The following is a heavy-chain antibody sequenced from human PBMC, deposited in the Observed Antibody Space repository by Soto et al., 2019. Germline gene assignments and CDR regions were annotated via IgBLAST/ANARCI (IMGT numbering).Heavy chain of an antibody. CDR1: GFTVSSNY. CDR2: IYSGGST. CDR3: ARGGYEGPYYYYYGMDV. J-gene: IGHJ6*02. V-gene: IGHV3-53*01. D-gene: IGHD2-15*01. Sequence: PGGSLRLSCAASGFTVSSNYMSWVRQAPGKGLEWVSVIYSGGSTYYADSVKGRFTIPRDNSKNTLYLQMNSLRAEDTAVYYCARGGYEGPYYYYYGMDVWGQGTTVTVSS.